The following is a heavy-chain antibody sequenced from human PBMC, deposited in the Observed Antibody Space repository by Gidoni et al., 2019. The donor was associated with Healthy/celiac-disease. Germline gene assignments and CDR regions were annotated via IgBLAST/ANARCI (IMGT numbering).Heavy chain of an antibody. D-gene: IGHD6-13*01. CDR2: IIPIFGTA. Sequence: QVQLVQSGAEVKKPGSSVKVSCKASGGTSSSYAISWVRQAPGQGLEWMGGIIPIFGTANYAQKFQGRVTITADESTSTAYMELSSLRSEDTAVYYCARDADSSSWYIYYYGMDVWCQVTTVTVSS. CDR1: GGTSSSYA. CDR3: ARDADSSSWYIYYYGMDV. V-gene: IGHV1-69*01. J-gene: IGHJ6*02.